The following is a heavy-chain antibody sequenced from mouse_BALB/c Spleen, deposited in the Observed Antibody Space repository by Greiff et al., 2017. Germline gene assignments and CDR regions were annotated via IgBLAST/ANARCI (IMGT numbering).Heavy chain of an antibody. J-gene: IGHJ4*01. Sequence: VQRVESGPGLVAPSQSLSITCTVSGFSLTDYGVSWIRQPPGKGLEWLGVIWGGGSTYYNSALKSRLSISKDNSKSQVFLKMNSLQTDDTAMYYCAKQIYGNFYAMDYWGQGTSVTVSS. CDR3: AKQIYGNFYAMDY. V-gene: IGHV2-6-5*01. D-gene: IGHD2-1*01. CDR2: IWGGGST. CDR1: GFSLTDYG.